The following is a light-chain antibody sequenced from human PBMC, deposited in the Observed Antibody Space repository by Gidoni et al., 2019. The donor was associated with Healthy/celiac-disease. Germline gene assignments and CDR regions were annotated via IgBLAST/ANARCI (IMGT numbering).Light chain of an antibody. J-gene: IGLJ1*01. CDR1: SSNVGGYNS. CDR2: DVS. Sequence: QSALTQPASVSGSPGQSITISCTGASSNVGGYNSVSWYQQHPGNAPKLIIYDVSNRSSGVSNRFSGSKSGNTASLTISGLQAEDEGYYYCSSYTTSSTQVFGTGTKVTVL. V-gene: IGLV2-14*03. CDR3: SSYTTSSTQV.